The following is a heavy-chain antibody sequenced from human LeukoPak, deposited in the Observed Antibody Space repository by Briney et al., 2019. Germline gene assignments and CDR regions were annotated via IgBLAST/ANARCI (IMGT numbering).Heavy chain of an antibody. V-gene: IGHV3-48*04. CDR1: GFTFSSYW. CDR3: AKDKFSVAVVADRLKWFGP. CDR2: ISSSVSTI. D-gene: IGHD2-15*01. Sequence: GGSLRLSCAASGFTFSSYWMNWVRQAPGKGIEWVSYISSSVSTIYYADSVKDRFTISRDNAKTSLYLQMNSLRADETAVYYCAKDKFSVAVVADRLKWFGPWGQGTLVTVSS. J-gene: IGHJ5*02.